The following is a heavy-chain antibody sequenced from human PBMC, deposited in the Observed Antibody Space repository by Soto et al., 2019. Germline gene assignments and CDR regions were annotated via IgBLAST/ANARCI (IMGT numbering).Heavy chain of an antibody. Sequence: ASVKVSCKASGYTFTSYYMHWVQQAPGQGLEWMGIINPSGGSTSYAQKFQGRVTMTRDTSTSTVYMELSSLRSEDPAVYYCATDNAHSMYGSHHLEYWGQGTLVTVSS. CDR3: ATDNAHSMYGSHHLEY. V-gene: IGHV1-46*01. CDR2: INPSGGST. D-gene: IGHD3-10*02. J-gene: IGHJ4*02. CDR1: GYTFTSYY.